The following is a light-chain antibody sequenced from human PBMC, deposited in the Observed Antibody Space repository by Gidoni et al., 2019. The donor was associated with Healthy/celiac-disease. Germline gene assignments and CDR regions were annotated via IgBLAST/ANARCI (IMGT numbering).Light chain of an antibody. CDR2: DAS. J-gene: IGKJ1*01. CDR1: QSVSSRY. Sequence: VLTQSPATLSLSPGESATLSGGSSQSVSSRYLAWYQQKPGLAPRRLSYDASSRATGIPDRFSGSGAGADFTLTIIRLEPEDFAVYYCQQYGSSLPWTFGQGTKVEIK. CDR3: QQYGSSLPWT. V-gene: IGKV3D-20*01.